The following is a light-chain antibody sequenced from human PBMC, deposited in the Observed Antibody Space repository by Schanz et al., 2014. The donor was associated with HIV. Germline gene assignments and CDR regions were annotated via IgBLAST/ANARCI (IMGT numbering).Light chain of an antibody. CDR1: QTVSNN. Sequence: EIVMTQSPGTLSVSPGERATLSCRASQTVSNNLAWYQQKPGQAPRLLIYGASSKDTGIPDRFSGSGSGPDFTLTISRLEPEDVAVYYCHHYGGSFGPGTTVD. J-gene: IGKJ3*01. CDR3: HHYGGS. V-gene: IGKV3-20*01. CDR2: GAS.